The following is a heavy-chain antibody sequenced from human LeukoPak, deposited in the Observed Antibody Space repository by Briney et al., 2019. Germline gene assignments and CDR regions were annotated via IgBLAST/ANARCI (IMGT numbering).Heavy chain of an antibody. CDR2: INPSGGNT. CDR1: GYTFTSYY. CDR3: ARALFQGGYGYVWGSYRQFEY. Sequence: ASVKVSCKASGYTFTSYYMHWVRQAPGQGLEWMGIINPSGGNTRYAQKFQDRVTMTRDTSTSTVYMELSSLRSEDTAVYYCARALFQGGYGYVWGSYRQFEYWGQGTLVTVSS. D-gene: IGHD3-16*02. J-gene: IGHJ4*02. V-gene: IGHV1-46*01.